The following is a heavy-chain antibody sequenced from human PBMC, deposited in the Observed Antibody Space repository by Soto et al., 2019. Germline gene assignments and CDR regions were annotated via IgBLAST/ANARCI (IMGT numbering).Heavy chain of an antibody. D-gene: IGHD3-3*01. V-gene: IGHV1-69*13. Sequence: ASVKVSCKASGFTFTSSAVQWVRQAPGQGLEWMGGIIPIFGTANYAQKFQGRVTITADESTSTAYMELSSLRSEDTAVYYCARVGAVDYWGQGTLVTVSS. J-gene: IGHJ4*02. CDR2: IIPIFGTA. CDR1: GFTFTSSA. CDR3: ARVGAVDY.